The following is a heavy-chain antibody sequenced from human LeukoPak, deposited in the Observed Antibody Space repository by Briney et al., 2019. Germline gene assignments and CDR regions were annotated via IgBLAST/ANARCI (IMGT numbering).Heavy chain of an antibody. V-gene: IGHV3-7*01. CDR1: GFTFSSYA. CDR2: IKQDGSEK. CDR3: ARRGSIAARFDAFDI. D-gene: IGHD6-6*01. Sequence: GGSLRLSCAASGFTFSSYAMSWVRQAPGKGLEWVANIKQDGSEKYYVDSVKGRFTISRDNAKNSLYLQMNSLRAEDTAVYYCARRGSIAARFDAFDIWGQGTMVTVSS. J-gene: IGHJ3*02.